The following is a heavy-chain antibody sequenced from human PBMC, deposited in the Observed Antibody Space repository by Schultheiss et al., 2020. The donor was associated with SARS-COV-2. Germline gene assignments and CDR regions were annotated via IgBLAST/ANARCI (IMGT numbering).Heavy chain of an antibody. CDR1: GGSFSGYY. CDR3: ARLRLTLRYLLHSTYYYRLDV. V-gene: IGHV4-59*08. D-gene: IGHD3-9*01. J-gene: IGHJ6*02. Sequence: SETLSLTCAVYGGSFSGYYWSWIRQHPGKGLEWIGYIYYSGSTNYSPSLKSRVTISVDTSKNQFSLKLSSVTAADTAVYYCARLRLTLRYLLHSTYYYRLDVWGQGTTVTVSS. CDR2: IYYSGST.